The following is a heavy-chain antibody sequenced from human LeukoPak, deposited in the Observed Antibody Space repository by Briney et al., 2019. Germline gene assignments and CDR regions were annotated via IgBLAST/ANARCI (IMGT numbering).Heavy chain of an antibody. D-gene: IGHD2-15*01. CDR2: INHSGST. CDR3: ARAGAVVDNWFDP. J-gene: IGHJ5*02. Sequence: SETLSLTCAVYGGSFSGYYWSWIRQPPGKGLEWIGEINHSGSTNYNPSLKSRVTISVDTSKNQFSLKLSSVTAADTAVYYCARAGAVVDNWFDPWGQGTLVTVSS. CDR1: GGSFSGYY. V-gene: IGHV4-34*01.